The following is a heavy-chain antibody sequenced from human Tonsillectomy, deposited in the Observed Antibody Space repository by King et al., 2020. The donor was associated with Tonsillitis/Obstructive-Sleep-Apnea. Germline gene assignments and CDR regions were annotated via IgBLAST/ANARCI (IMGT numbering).Heavy chain of an antibody. Sequence: VQLVESGGGLVQPGGSLRLSCAASGFTFSSYEMNWVRQAPGKGLEWVSYIGSSGSTIYYADSVKGRFTIPRDNAKNSLYLQMNSLRAEDTAVYYCARGGDIVVVPAAITSYYYGMDVWGQGTTVTVSS. CDR2: IGSSGSTI. V-gene: IGHV3-48*03. CDR1: GFTFSSYE. CDR3: ARGGDIVVVPAAITSYYYGMDV. D-gene: IGHD2-2*02. J-gene: IGHJ6*02.